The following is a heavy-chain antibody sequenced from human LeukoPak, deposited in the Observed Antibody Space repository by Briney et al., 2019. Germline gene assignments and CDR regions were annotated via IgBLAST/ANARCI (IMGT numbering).Heavy chain of an antibody. V-gene: IGHV4-34*01. CDR3: ARGYCSGGSCRHYYYYYYMDV. CDR1: GGSFGGYY. J-gene: IGHJ6*03. CDR2: INHSGST. Sequence: SETLSLTCAVYGGSFGGYYWSWIRQPPGKGLEWIGEINHSGSTNYNPSLKSRVTISVDTSKNQFSLKLSSVTAADTAVYYCARGYCSGGSCRHYYYYYYMDVWGKGTTVTISS. D-gene: IGHD2-15*01.